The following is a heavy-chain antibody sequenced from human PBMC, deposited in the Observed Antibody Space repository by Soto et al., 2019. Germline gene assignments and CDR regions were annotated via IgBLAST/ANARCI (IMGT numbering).Heavy chain of an antibody. CDR1: GFIFSNYA. V-gene: IGHV3-23*01. D-gene: IGHD1-7*01. J-gene: IGHJ5*02. Sequence: ILSCAASGFIFSNYALTWVRQAPGRGLEWVSIIWSAGLTYYADSVRGRFTISRDISKNILFLQMNNLRAEDSAIYYCARELPPDLWGQGTLVTVSS. CDR2: IWSAGLT. CDR3: ARELPPDL.